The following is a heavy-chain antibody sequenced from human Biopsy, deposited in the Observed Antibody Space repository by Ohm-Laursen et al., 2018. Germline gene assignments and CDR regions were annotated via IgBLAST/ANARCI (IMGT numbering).Heavy chain of an antibody. Sequence: SLRLSCTASGFTFNNYWMHWVCQAPGKGLVWVSRSNTDGSHTNYADSVKGRFTTSTDNAKNTLYLYMSSLTVEDTAVYFCARDASQGFDSWGQGTLVTVSS. CDR1: GFTFNNYW. CDR2: SNTDGSHT. V-gene: IGHV3-74*01. CDR3: ARDASQGFDS. J-gene: IGHJ5*01.